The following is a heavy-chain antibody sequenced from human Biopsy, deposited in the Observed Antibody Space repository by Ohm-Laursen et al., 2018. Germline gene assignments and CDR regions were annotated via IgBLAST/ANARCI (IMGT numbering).Heavy chain of an antibody. CDR1: GYTFTSYD. D-gene: IGHD2/OR15-2a*01. CDR2: ISPYNDKT. J-gene: IGHJ4*02. CDR3: ARVFCTSTTCYGLLDN. V-gene: IGHV1-18*01. Sequence: GASVNVSCKASGYTFTSYDISWVRQAPGQGLEWMGWISPYNDKTSYPPKLQDRVTMTADTSTNTAHMELRSLRSDDTAVYYCARVFCTSTTCYGLLDNWGQGTVVTVSS.